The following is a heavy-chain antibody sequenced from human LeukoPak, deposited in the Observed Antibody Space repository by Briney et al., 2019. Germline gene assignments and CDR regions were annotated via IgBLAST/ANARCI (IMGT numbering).Heavy chain of an antibody. J-gene: IGHJ4*02. CDR1: GFTFSSYG. Sequence: PGRSLRLSCAASGFTFSSYGMHWVRQAPGKGLEWVAVIWYDGSNKYYADSVKGRFTISRDNSKNTLYLQMNSLRAEDTAVYYCARERAGYPVDYWGQGTLVTVSS. CDR3: ARERAGYPVDY. CDR2: IWYDGSNK. D-gene: IGHD3-9*01. V-gene: IGHV3-33*01.